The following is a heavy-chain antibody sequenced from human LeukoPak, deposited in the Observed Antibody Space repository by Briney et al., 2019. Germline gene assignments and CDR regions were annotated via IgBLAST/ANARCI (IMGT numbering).Heavy chain of an antibody. J-gene: IGHJ4*02. CDR3: ASTGYSSSWYGVAFDY. Sequence: GGSLRLSCAASGFTFSSYSMNWVRQAPGKGLEWVSSISSSSSLIYSDDSVKGRFTISRDNAKNSLYLQMNSLRAEDTAVYYCASTGYSSSWYGVAFDYWGQGTLVTVSS. D-gene: IGHD6-13*01. V-gene: IGHV3-21*01. CDR1: GFTFSSYS. CDR2: ISSSSSLI.